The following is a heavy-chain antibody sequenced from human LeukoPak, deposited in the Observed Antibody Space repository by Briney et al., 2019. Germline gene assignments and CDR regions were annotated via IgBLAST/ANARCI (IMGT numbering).Heavy chain of an antibody. CDR2: IWYDGSNK. CDR3: ARDFGEQWLAY. V-gene: IGHV3-33*01. D-gene: IGHD6-19*01. CDR1: GFTFSSYG. J-gene: IGHJ4*02. Sequence: PGGSLRLSCAASGFTFSSYGMHWVRQAPGKGLEWVAVIWYDGSNKYYADSVKGRFTISRDNSKNTLYLQMNSLRAEDTAVYYCARDFGEQWLAYWGQGTLVTVSS.